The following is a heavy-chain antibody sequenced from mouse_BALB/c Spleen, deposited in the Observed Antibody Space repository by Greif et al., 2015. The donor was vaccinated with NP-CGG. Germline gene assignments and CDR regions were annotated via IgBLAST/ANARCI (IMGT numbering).Heavy chain of an antibody. CDR3: ARDNAMDY. J-gene: IGHJ4*01. CDR2: IRNEANGYTT. V-gene: IGHV7-3*02. CDR1: GFTFTDYY. Sequence: EVKLVDSGGGLVQPGGSLRLSCATSGFTFTDYYMSWVRQPPGKALEWLGFIRNEANGYTTEYSASVKGRFTISRDNSQSILYLQMNTLRAEDSATYYCARDNAMDYWGQGTSVTVSS.